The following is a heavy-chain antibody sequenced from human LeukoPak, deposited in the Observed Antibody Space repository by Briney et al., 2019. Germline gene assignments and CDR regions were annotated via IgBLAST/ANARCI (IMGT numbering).Heavy chain of an antibody. J-gene: IGHJ4*02. D-gene: IGHD3-10*01. CDR3: ARAPYYYGSGSPYYFDY. V-gene: IGHV4-30-2*01. CDR2: IYHSGST. CDR1: GGSISSGGYS. Sequence: SETLSLTCAVSGGSISSGGYSWSWIRQPPGKGLEWIGYIYHSGSTHYNPSLKSRVTISVDRSKNQFSLKLSSVTAADTAVYYCARAPYYYGSGSPYYFDYWGQGTLVTVSS.